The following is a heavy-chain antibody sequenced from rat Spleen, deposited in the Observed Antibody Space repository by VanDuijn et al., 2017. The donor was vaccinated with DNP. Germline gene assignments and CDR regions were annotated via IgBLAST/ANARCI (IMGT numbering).Heavy chain of an antibody. CDR3: AIQLGVFDY. CDR2: IDSAGST. CDR1: AYSITSSYR. J-gene: IGHJ2*01. D-gene: IGHD5-1*01. Sequence: VQLQESGPGLVKPSQSLSLTCSVTAYSITSSYRWNWFRKFPGNKLEWIGYIDSAGSTNYNPSLKGRFSITRVTSKNQFFLQVNSVNTEDTATYYCAIQLGVFDYWDQGVMVTVSS. V-gene: IGHV3-3*01.